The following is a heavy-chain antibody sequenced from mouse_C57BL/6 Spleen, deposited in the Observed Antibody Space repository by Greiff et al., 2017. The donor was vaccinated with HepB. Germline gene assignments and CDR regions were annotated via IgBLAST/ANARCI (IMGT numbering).Heavy chain of an antibody. CDR3: ARDQKGYGNYPWFAY. V-gene: IGHV5-4*01. J-gene: IGHJ3*01. CDR2: ISDGGSYT. CDR1: GFTFSSYA. Sequence: EVQVVESGGGLVKPGGSLKLSCAASGFTFSSYAMSWVRQTPEKRLEWVATISDGGSYTYYPDNVKGRFPLSRDNAKNNLYLQMSHLKSEDTAMYYCARDQKGYGNYPWFAYWGQGTLVTVSA. D-gene: IGHD2-1*01.